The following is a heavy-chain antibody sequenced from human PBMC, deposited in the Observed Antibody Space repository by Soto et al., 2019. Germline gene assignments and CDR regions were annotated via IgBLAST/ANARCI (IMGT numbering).Heavy chain of an antibody. Sequence: QVQLQESGPGLVKPSETLSLTCTVSGGSISSYYWSWIRQPPGKGLEWIGYIYYSGSTKYNPSLKSRVTISVDTSKNQFSLKLSSMTAADTAVYYCASDSDGSGYYWEYWGQGTLVTVSS. CDR3: ASDSDGSGYYWEY. CDR1: GGSISSYY. D-gene: IGHD3-22*01. J-gene: IGHJ4*02. CDR2: IYYSGST. V-gene: IGHV4-59*01.